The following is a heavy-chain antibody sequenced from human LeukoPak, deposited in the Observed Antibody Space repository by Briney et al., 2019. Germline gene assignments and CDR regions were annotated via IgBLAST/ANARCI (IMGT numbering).Heavy chain of an antibody. J-gene: IGHJ4*02. Sequence: PGGSLRLSCAASGFTVSNNYMSWVRQAPGKGLEWVSAISGSGGSTYYADSVKGRFTISRDDAKNSVYLQMHSLRAEDTAIYYCARDPTRYLRYGYFDYWGQGAQVTVSS. CDR2: ISGSGGST. CDR3: ARDPTRYLRYGYFDY. D-gene: IGHD4-17*01. V-gene: IGHV3-23*01. CDR1: GFTVSNNY.